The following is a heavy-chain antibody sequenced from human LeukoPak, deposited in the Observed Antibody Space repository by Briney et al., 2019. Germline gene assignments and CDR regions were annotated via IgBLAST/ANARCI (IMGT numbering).Heavy chain of an antibody. CDR1: GFTFDDYG. CDR2: INWNGEST. CDR3: ARDLMMEGRYFYHYMDV. D-gene: IGHD2-8*01. J-gene: IGHJ6*03. V-gene: IGHV3-20*04. Sequence: GGSLRLSCAASGFTFDDYGMSWVRQAPGKGLEWVSGINWNGESTGYVDSVRGRFTISRDKATNSLYLQMNSLRKEDTALYYCARDLMMEGRYFYHYMDVWGKGTTVTVSS.